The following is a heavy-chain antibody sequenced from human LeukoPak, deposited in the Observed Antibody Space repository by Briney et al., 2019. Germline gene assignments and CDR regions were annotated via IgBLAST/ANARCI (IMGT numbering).Heavy chain of an antibody. CDR1: GLTFSTSG. CDR2: IGPTGSDR. J-gene: IGHJ4*02. V-gene: IGHV3-21*06. Sequence: GGSLRLSCTASGLTFSTSGFNWVRQAPGKGLEWVASIGPTGSDRYHADSIRGRFTISRDNANNFLYLQMNSLRAEDTAVYYCATETNGRHYDYWGQGTLLTVSS. CDR3: ATETNGRHYDY. D-gene: IGHD1-14*01.